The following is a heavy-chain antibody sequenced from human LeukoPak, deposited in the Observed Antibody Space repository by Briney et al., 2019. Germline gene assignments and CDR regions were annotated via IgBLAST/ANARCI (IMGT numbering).Heavy chain of an antibody. CDR2: INPNSGGT. J-gene: IGHJ4*02. CDR1: GYTFTGYY. Sequence: ASVKVSCKASGYTFTGYYMHWVRQAPGQGLEWMGWINPNSGGTNYAQKFQGRDTMTRDTSISTAYMELSRLRSDDTAVYYCASSAYSGSYSTFDYWGQGTLVTVSS. V-gene: IGHV1-2*02. CDR3: ASSAYSGSYSTFDY. D-gene: IGHD1-26*01.